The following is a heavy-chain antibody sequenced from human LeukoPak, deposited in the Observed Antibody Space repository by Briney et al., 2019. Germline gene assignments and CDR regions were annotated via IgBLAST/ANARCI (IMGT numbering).Heavy chain of an antibody. J-gene: IGHJ3*02. Sequence: GGSLRLSCAASGFTFSCYSMNWVRQAPGKGLEWVSSISSSSSYIYYADSVKGRFTISRDNAKNSLYLQMNSLRAEDTAVYYCARARSSWDDAFDIWGQGTMVTVSS. D-gene: IGHD6-13*01. CDR3: ARARSSWDDAFDI. CDR2: ISSSSSYI. CDR1: GFTFSCYS. V-gene: IGHV3-21*01.